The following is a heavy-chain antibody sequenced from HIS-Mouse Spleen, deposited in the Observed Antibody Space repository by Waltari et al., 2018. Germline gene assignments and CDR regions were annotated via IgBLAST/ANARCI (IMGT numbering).Heavy chain of an antibody. J-gene: IGHJ2*01. CDR1: VGSISSTSYF. V-gene: IGHV4-39*07. Sequence: QRRLQEAGAGLAKSAETLSLTCTVAVGSISSTSYFWVWIRQPPGKGLEWIGSIYYSGSTYYNPSLKSRVTISVDTSKNQFSLKLSSVTAADTAVYYCAREIPYSSSWYDWYFDLWGRGTLVTVSS. CDR2: IYYSGST. D-gene: IGHD6-13*01. CDR3: AREIPYSSSWYDWYFDL.